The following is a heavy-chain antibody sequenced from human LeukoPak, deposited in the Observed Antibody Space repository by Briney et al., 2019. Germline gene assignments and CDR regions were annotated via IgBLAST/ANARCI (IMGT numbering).Heavy chain of an antibody. CDR1: GGSISSYY. Sequence: SETLSLTCTVSGGSISSYYWSWVRQPPGKGLEWIGEIYHSGSTTYNPSLKSRVTISVDKSKNQFSLELSSVAAADTAVYFCARKDSNYGGFDYWGQGTLVTVSS. D-gene: IGHD4-11*01. J-gene: IGHJ4*02. V-gene: IGHV4-4*02. CDR2: IYHSGST. CDR3: ARKDSNYGGFDY.